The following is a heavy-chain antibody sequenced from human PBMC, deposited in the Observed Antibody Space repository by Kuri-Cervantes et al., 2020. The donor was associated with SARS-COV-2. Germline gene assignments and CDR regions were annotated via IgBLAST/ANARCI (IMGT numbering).Heavy chain of an antibody. J-gene: IGHJ6*03. D-gene: IGHD2-2*02. CDR2: INHSGST. CDR3: ARDGYCSSTSCYMDYYYYYMDV. CDR1: GGSFSGYY. Sequence: GSLRLSCAVYGGSFSGYYWSWIRQPPGKGLEWIGEINHSGSTNYNPSLKSRVTISVDTSKNQFSLKLSSVTAADTAVYYCARDGYCSSTSCYMDYYYYYMDVWGKGTTVTVSS. V-gene: IGHV4-34*01.